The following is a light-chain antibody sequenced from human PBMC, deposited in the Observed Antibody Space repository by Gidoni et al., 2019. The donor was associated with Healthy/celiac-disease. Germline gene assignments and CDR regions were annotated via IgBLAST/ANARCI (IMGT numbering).Light chain of an antibody. J-gene: IGKJ1*01. CDR1: QGISNS. Sequence: DIQMTQSPSSLSASEGDRVTITCRASQGISNSLAWYQQKPGKAPKLLLYAASRLESGVPSRFSGSGSGTDYTLTISSLQPEDFATYYCQQYYSTPSWTFGQGTKVEIK. V-gene: IGKV1-NL1*01. CDR2: AAS. CDR3: QQYYSTPSWT.